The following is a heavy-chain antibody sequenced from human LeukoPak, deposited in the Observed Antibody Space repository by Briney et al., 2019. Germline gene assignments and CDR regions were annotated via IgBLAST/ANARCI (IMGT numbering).Heavy chain of an antibody. CDR2: IYTSGNT. Sequence: PSETLSLTCTVSGGSISSSSYCWSWIRHPAGKGLECIRRIYTSGNTNYSPSLKSRATISVDTSKDQFSLRLSYVTAADTAVYYWAREVGFTGLTYYYYYYMDVWGKGTTVTISS. D-gene: IGHD1-26*01. CDR3: AREVGFTGLTYYYYYYMDV. V-gene: IGHV4-61*02. CDR1: GGSISSSSYC. J-gene: IGHJ6*03.